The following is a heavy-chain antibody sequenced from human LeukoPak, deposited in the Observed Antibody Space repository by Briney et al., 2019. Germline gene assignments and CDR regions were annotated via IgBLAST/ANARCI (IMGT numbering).Heavy chain of an antibody. Sequence: GGSLRLSCAASGFTFRNYAMNWVRQTPGKGLEWVSSISGSGATYYADSVKGRFTISRDNSKNTLHLQMNSLRAEDTAVYYCAKSPNGFDYWGQGTLVTVSS. CDR3: AKSPNGFDY. CDR1: GFTFRNYA. J-gene: IGHJ4*02. D-gene: IGHD1-1*01. V-gene: IGHV3-23*01. CDR2: ISGSGAT.